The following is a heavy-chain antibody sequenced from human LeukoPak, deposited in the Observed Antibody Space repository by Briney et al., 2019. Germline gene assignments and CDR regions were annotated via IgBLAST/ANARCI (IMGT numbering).Heavy chain of an antibody. D-gene: IGHD6-13*01. V-gene: IGHV4-4*02. J-gene: IGHJ4*02. CDR3: ARDSSRGSKY. Sequence: PSETLSLTCAVSGDSIRSSNWWSWVRQPPGKGLEWIGEINHSGSTNYNPSLKSRVTISVDTSKNQFSLKLSSVTAADTAVYYCARDSSRGSKYWGQGTLVTVSS. CDR1: GDSIRSSNW. CDR2: INHSGST.